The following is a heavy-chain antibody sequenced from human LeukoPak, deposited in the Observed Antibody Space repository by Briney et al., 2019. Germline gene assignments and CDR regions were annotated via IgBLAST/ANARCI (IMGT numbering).Heavy chain of an antibody. V-gene: IGHV3-21*01. CDR1: GFTFSSYS. CDR2: ISSSSSYI. CDR3: ARLPTPAIMRVLVGY. J-gene: IGHJ4*02. Sequence: PGGSLRLSCAASGFTFSSYSMNWVRQAPGKGLEWVSSISSSSSYIFYADSVKGRFTVSRDNANNSLYLQMNNLRAEDTAVYYCARLPTPAIMRVLVGYWGQGSLVTVSS. D-gene: IGHD2-8*02.